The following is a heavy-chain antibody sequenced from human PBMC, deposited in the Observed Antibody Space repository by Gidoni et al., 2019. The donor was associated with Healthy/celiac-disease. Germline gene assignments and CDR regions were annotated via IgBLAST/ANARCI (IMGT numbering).Heavy chain of an antibody. D-gene: IGHD3-3*01. V-gene: IGHV1-18*01. J-gene: IGHJ4*02. CDR3: ARGVEYYDFWSGYDSPNFDY. CDR2: ISAYNGNT. CDR1: GYTFPSYG. Sequence: QVHLVQSGAEVKQPVASVKVSFKSSGYTFPSYGISWVRQAPGQGLEWMGWISAYNGNTNYAQKLQGRVTMTTDTSTSTAYMELRRLRSDDTAVYYCARGVEYYDFWSGYDSPNFDYWGQGTLVTVSS.